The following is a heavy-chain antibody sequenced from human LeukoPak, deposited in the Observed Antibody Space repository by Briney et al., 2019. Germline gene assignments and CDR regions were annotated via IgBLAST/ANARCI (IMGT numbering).Heavy chain of an antibody. Sequence: GGSLRLTCAASGFTFSSYAMSWVRQAPGKGLEWVSAISGSGGSTYYADSVKGRFTISRDNSKNTLYLQMNSLRAEDTAVYYCAKDRHRTVNYFDYWGQGTLVTVSS. CDR2: ISGSGGST. D-gene: IGHD2-2*01. CDR1: GFTFSSYA. J-gene: IGHJ4*02. CDR3: AKDRHRTVNYFDY. V-gene: IGHV3-23*01.